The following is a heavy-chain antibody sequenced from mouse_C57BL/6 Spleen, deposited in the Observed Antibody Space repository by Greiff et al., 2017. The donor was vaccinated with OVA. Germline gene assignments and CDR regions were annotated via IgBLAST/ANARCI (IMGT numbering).Heavy chain of an antibody. CDR3: ARLITGRNWFAY. J-gene: IGHJ3*01. CDR2: IYPSDSET. Sequence: VKLQQPGAELVRPGSSVKLSCKASGYTFTSYWMDWVKQRPGQGLEWIGNIYPSDSETHYNQKFKDKATLTVDKSSSTAYMPLSSLTSEDSAVYYCARLITGRNWFAYWGQGTLVTVSA. V-gene: IGHV1-61*01. D-gene: IGHD4-1*01. CDR1: GYTFTSYW.